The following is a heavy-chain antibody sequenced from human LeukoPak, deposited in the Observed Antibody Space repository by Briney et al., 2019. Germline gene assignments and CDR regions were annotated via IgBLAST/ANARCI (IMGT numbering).Heavy chain of an antibody. D-gene: IGHD3-16*01. CDR1: GFTFSDYY. J-gene: IGHJ5*02. V-gene: IGHV3-11*03. CDR2: ISSSSSYT. CDR3: ARMGGDNWFDP. Sequence: GGSERLSCAASGFTFSDYYMSWIRQAPGKGLEWVSYISSSSSYTNYADSVTGRFTISRDNAKNSLYLQMNSLRAEDTAVYYCARMGGDNWFDPWGQGTLLTVSS.